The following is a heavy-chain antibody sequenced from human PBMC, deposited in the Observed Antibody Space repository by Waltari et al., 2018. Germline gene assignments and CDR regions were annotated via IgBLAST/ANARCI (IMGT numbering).Heavy chain of an antibody. CDR1: GGSFSGYY. CDR3: ASDFEAAAGSFDY. V-gene: IGHV4-34*01. J-gene: IGHJ4*02. Sequence: QVQLQQWGAGLLKPSETLSLTCAVYGGSFSGYYWSWIRQPPGKGLEWIGEINHSGSTNYNPSLKSRVTISVDTSKNQFSLKLSSVTAADTAVYYCASDFEAAAGSFDYWGQGTLVTVSS. D-gene: IGHD6-13*01. CDR2: INHSGST.